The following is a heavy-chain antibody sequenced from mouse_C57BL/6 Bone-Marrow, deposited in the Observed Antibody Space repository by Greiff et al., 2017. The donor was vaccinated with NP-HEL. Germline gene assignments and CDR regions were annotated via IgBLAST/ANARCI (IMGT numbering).Heavy chain of an antibody. J-gene: IGHJ3*01. CDR3: ARHEDYQAWFAY. D-gene: IGHD1-1*02. CDR1: GFSLTSYG. V-gene: IGHV2-6-1*01. CDR2: IWSDGST. Sequence: VQGVESGPGLVAPSQSLSITCNVSGFSLTSYGVHWVSQPPGKGLEWLVVIWSDGSTTYNSDLKSRLSISKDNTKSQVFLKMHRRQTDDTAMYYCARHEDYQAWFAYWGQGTLVTVSA.